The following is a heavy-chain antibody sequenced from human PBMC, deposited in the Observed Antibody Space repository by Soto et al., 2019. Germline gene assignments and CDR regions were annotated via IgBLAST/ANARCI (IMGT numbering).Heavy chain of an antibody. Sequence: ASVKVSCKASGYTFTSYDINWVRQATGQGLEWMGWMNPNSGNTGYAQKFQGRVTMTRNTSISTAYMELSSLRSEDTAVYYCARERKITIFGVVISPYYYYGMDVWGQGTTVTVS. J-gene: IGHJ6*02. D-gene: IGHD3-3*01. CDR1: GYTFTSYD. CDR3: ARERKITIFGVVISPYYYYGMDV. CDR2: MNPNSGNT. V-gene: IGHV1-8*01.